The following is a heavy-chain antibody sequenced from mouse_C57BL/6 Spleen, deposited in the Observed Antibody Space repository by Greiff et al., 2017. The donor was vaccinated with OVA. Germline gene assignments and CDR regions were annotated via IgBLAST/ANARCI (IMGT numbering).Heavy chain of an antibody. Sequence: VQLQQSGAELVKPGASVKLSCKASGYTFTEYTIHWVKQRPGQGLEWIGWFYPGSGSIKYNEKFKDKATLTADKSSSTVYMELSSLTSEVSAVSICAIHGEALYFDYWGKGTTLPVSS. J-gene: IGHJ2*01. CDR2: FYPGSGSI. CDR1: GYTFTEYT. V-gene: IGHV1-62-2*01. CDR3: AIHGEALYFDY.